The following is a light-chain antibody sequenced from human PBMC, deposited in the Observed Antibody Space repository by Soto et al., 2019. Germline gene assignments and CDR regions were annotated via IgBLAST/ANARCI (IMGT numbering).Light chain of an antibody. J-gene: IGLJ2*01. CDR3: GTWDGSLSAL. Sequence: QSVLTQPPSVSAAPGQKVTISCSGSSSNIGNNSVSWYQQLPGTAPKLLIYDNNKRPSGIPDRFSGSKSGTSATLGITGLKTGDEADYYCGTWDGSLSALFGGGTKLTVL. CDR1: SSNIGNNS. V-gene: IGLV1-51*01. CDR2: DNN.